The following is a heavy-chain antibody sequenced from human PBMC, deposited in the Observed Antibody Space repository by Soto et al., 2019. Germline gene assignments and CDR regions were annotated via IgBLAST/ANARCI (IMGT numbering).Heavy chain of an antibody. Sequence: SETLYLTCTVSGGSISSDNYYWGWIRQPPGKGLDWIGSIYHSGSTNYNPSLKSRVTISVDKSKNQFSLKLSSVTAADTAVYYCARADCTNGVCYSARAFDYWGQGTLVTVSS. CDR3: ARADCTNGVCYSARAFDY. D-gene: IGHD2-8*01. CDR2: IYHSGST. CDR1: GGSISSDNYY. J-gene: IGHJ4*02. V-gene: IGHV4-39*07.